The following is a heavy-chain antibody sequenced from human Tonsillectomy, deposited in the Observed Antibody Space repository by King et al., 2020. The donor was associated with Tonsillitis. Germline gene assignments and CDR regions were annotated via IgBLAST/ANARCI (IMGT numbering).Heavy chain of an antibody. J-gene: IGHJ5*02. CDR2: IYWNDDK. CDR3: AHRGDYDSLTGYVNLFDP. CDR1: GFSLSTSGVG. V-gene: IGHV2-5*01. Sequence: TLKESGPTLVKPTQTLPLTCTFSGFSLSTSGVGVGWIRQPPGKALEWLALIYWNDDKRYRPSRNGKLTITKDTSQNQVVLTMTNLDPVDTATYYCAHRGDYDSLTGYVNLFDPWGQGTLVTVSS. D-gene: IGHD3-9*01.